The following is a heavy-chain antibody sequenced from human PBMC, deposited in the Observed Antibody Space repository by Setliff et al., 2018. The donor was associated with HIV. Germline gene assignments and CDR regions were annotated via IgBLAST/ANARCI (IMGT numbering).Heavy chain of an antibody. V-gene: IGHV1-18*04. J-gene: IGHJ4*02. CDR1: GYSFTDYF. Sequence: GASVKVSCKTSGYSFTDYFIQWVRQAPGQGLEWMGWISVHNGNTKYAQSLQGRITVTADSSTTTAYMELRSLRSDDTAVYYCARESPGGAGPGVTSYWGQGTLVTVSS. CDR3: ARESPGGAGPGVTSY. CDR2: ISVHNGNT. D-gene: IGHD6-19*01.